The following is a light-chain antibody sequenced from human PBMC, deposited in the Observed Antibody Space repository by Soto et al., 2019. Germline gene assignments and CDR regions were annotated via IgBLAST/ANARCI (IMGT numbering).Light chain of an antibody. J-gene: IGKJ2*01. CDR3: QQYYSIPFT. Sequence: DFVMTQAPDSLAVSLGERATINCKSSQSVLYNSNHKNHLGWFQQKPGHPPKLLIYGASFRPSGVPDRFSGRGYGKDFTLTISSLQAEAVAVYYCQQYYSIPFTFGQGTKLEI. V-gene: IGKV4-1*01. CDR1: QSVLYNSNHKNH. CDR2: GAS.